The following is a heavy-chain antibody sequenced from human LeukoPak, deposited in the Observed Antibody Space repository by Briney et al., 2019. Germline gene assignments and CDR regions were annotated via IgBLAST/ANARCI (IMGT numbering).Heavy chain of an antibody. D-gene: IGHD3-9*01. V-gene: IGHV1-69*13. CDR2: IIPIFGTA. Sequence: SVKVSCKASGGTFSSYAISWVRQAPGQGLEWMGGIIPIFGTANYAQKFQGRVTITADESTSTAYMELSSLRSEDTAVYYCARVKLRYFDWLLWDAFDIWGQGTMVTVSS. J-gene: IGHJ3*02. CDR3: ARVKLRYFDWLLWDAFDI. CDR1: GGTFSSYA.